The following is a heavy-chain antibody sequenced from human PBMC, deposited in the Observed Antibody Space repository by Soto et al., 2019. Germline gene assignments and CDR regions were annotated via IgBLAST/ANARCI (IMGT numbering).Heavy chain of an antibody. D-gene: IGHD3-10*01. V-gene: IGHV3-23*01. CDR1: GFTFSSYA. J-gene: IGHJ4*02. CDR2: ISGSGGST. Sequence: GGSLRLSCAASGFTFSSYAMRWVRQAPGKGLEWVSAISGSGGSTYYADSVKGRFTISRDNSKNTLYLQMNSLRAEDTAVYYCAKDRLGFTITMVRGVILGYWGQGTLVTVSS. CDR3: AKDRLGFTITMVRGVILGY.